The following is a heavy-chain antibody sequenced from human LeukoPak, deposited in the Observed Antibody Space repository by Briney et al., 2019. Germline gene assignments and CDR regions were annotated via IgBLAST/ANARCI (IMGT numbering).Heavy chain of an antibody. CDR3: ARERAIASLRPYYFDY. V-gene: IGHV3-11*01. CDR2: ISSSGSTI. CDR1: GFTFSDYY. D-gene: IGHD6-6*01. Sequence: PGGSLRLSRAASGFTFSDYYMSWIRQAPGKGLEWISYISSSGSTIYYADSVKGRFTISGDNARNSLYLQMNSLRAEDTAVYYCARERAIASLRPYYFDYWGQGTLVTVSS. J-gene: IGHJ4*02.